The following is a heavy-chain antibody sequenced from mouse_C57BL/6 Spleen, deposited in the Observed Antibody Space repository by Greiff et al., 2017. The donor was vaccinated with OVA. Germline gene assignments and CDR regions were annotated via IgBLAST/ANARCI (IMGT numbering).Heavy chain of an antibody. J-gene: IGHJ3*01. CDR2: ISSGGSYT. Sequence: DVHLVESGGDLVKPGGSLKLSCAASGFTFSSYGMSWVRQTPDKRLEWVATISSGGSYTYYPDSVKGRFTISRDNAKNTLYLQMSSLKSEDTAMYYCARGGTGTAYWGQGTLVTVSA. D-gene: IGHD4-1*01. CDR1: GFTFSSYG. CDR3: ARGGTGTAY. V-gene: IGHV5-6*01.